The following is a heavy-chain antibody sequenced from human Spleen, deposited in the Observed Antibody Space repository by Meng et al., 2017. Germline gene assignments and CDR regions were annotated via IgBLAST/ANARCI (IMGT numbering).Heavy chain of an antibody. Sequence: GESLKISCAASGFTFSSYAMSWVRQAPGKGLEWVSAISGSGGSTYYADSVKGRFTISRDNSKNTLYLQMNSLRAEDTAVYYCARTLNNWNYLFDYWGQGTLVTVSS. V-gene: IGHV3-23*01. D-gene: IGHD1-7*01. CDR1: GFTFSSYA. J-gene: IGHJ4*02. CDR2: ISGSGGST. CDR3: ARTLNNWNYLFDY.